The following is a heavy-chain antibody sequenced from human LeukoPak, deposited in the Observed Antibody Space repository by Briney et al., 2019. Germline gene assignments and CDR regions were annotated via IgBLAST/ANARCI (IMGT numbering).Heavy chain of an antibody. CDR2: FYYSGST. V-gene: IGHV4-59*01. J-gene: IGHJ4*02. CDR1: GGSISSYY. CDR3: ARCRPGDGYNFDY. D-gene: IGHD5-24*01. Sequence: SETLSLTCTVSGGSISSYYWNWIRQPPGKGHEWIGYFYYSGSTNYNPSLKSRVTISVDTSKNQFSLKLTSVTAADTAVYYCARCRPGDGYNFDYWGQGTLVTVSS.